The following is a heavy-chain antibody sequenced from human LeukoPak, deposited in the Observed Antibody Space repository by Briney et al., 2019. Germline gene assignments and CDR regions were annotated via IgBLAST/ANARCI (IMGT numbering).Heavy chain of an antibody. Sequence: PSETLSLTCTVSGGSISSYYWSWIRQPPGKGLEWIGYIYYSGSTNYNPSLKSRVTISVDTSKNQFSLKLSSVTAADTAVYYCARQVRGQLWFFRSAGSAFDIWGQGTMVTVSS. CDR2: IYYSGST. CDR3: ARQVRGQLWFFRSAGSAFDI. D-gene: IGHD5-18*01. V-gene: IGHV4-59*08. CDR1: GGSISSYY. J-gene: IGHJ3*02.